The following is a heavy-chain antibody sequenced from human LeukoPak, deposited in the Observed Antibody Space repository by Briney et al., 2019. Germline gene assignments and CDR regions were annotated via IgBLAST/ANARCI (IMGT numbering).Heavy chain of an antibody. D-gene: IGHD3-10*01. J-gene: IGHJ4*02. CDR2: IYISGST. CDR1: GGSISSYY. CDR3: ARDRWYYGSGSTGFDY. Sequence: SETLSLTCTVSGGSISSYYWSWIRQPAGRGLEWIGRIYISGSTNYNPSLKSRVTMSVDTSKNQFSLKLSSVTAADTAVYYCARDRWYYGSGSTGFDYWGQGTLVTVSS. V-gene: IGHV4-4*07.